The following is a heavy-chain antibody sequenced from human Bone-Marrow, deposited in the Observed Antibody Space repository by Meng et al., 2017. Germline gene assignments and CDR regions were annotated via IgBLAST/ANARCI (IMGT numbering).Heavy chain of an antibody. CDR1: GFTIDNYA. D-gene: IGHD2-15*01. V-gene: IGHV3-20*04. CDR3: AREGCSGGKCDSGADY. J-gene: IGHJ4*02. Sequence: GKSLKISCTASGFTIDNYAMSWVRQPPGKGLEWVSGSNWNGVTTSYVDSVKGRFTISRDNTKNSLYLQMSSLRAEDTAFYYCAREGCSGGKCDSGADYWGQGTLVTVSS. CDR2: SNWNGVTT.